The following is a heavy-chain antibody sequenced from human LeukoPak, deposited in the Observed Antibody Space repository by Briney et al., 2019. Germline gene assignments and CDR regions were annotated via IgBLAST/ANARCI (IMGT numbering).Heavy chain of an antibody. V-gene: IGHV4-34*01. J-gene: IGHJ4*02. CDR1: GGSFSGYY. CDR3: AGALGDY. D-gene: IGHD3-16*02. Sequence: SETLSLTCAVYGGSFSGYYWSWVRQPPGKGLEWIGEINHSGSTNYNPSLKSRVTISVDTSKTQFSLKLSSVTAADTAVYYCAGALGDYWGQGTLVTVSS. CDR2: INHSGST.